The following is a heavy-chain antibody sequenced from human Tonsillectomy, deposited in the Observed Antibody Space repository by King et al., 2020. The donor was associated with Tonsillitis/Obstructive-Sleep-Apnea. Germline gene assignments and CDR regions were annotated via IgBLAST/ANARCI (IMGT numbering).Heavy chain of an antibody. V-gene: IGHV7-4-1*02. D-gene: IGHD3-10*01. Sequence: QVQLVESGSELKKPGASVKVSCKASGYTFTRYAMNWVRQAPGQGLEWMGWINTNTGSPTYAQGFTGHFVFSLDTSVSTAYLQISSLKAEDTAVYYCARSYYYGSKSYSDYYYMDVWGKGTTVIVSS. CDR3: ARSYYYGSKSYSDYYYMDV. CDR1: GYTFTRYA. CDR2: INTNTGSP. J-gene: IGHJ6*03.